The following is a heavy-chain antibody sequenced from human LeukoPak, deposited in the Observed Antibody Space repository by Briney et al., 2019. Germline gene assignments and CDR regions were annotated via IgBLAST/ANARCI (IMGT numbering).Heavy chain of an antibody. CDR3: ARSDGYGLVGI. J-gene: IGHJ3*02. CDR2: IYSSGST. D-gene: IGHD1-26*01. V-gene: IGHV4-39*07. CDR1: GASINRGSNY. Sequence: SETLSLTCRVSGASINRGSNYWGWIRQPPGKTLEWIGSIYSSGSTYYNPSLKSRVIIMIDTPKNHFSLTLSSVTAADTAVYYCARSDGYGLVGIWGQGTMVTVSS.